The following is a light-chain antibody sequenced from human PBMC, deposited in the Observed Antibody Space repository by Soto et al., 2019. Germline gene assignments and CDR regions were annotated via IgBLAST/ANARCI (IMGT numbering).Light chain of an antibody. CDR2: ENN. Sequence: QSVLTRPPSVSAAPGQKVTISCSGSSSNTGNNYVSWYQQLPGTAPKLLIYENNKRPSGIPDRFSGSKSGTSATLGITGLQTGDEADYYCGTWDSSLSAVVFGGGTKLTVL. CDR3: GTWDSSLSAVV. CDR1: SSNTGNNY. J-gene: IGLJ2*01. V-gene: IGLV1-51*02.